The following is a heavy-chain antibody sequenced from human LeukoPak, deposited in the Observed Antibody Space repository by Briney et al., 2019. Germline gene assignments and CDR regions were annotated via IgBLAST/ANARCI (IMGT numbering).Heavy chain of an antibody. V-gene: IGHV1-69*04. Sequence: SVKVSCKASGGTFSSYAISWVRQAPGQGLEWMGGIIPILGITNYAQKFQGRVTITADKSTSTAYMELSSLRSEDTAVYYCARDPIVVVFSRPPDYWGQGTLVTVSS. J-gene: IGHJ4*02. CDR3: ARDPIVVVFSRPPDY. CDR2: IIPILGIT. CDR1: GGTFSSYA. D-gene: IGHD2-21*01.